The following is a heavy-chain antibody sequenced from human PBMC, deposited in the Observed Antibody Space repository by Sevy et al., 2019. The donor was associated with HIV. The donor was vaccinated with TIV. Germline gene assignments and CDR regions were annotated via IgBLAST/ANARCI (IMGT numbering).Heavy chain of an antibody. CDR1: GFTFISYA. Sequence: GGSLRLSCAASGFTFISYAMSWVRQAPGKGLEWVSAISGSGGSTYYADSVKGRFTISRDNSKNTLYLQMNSLRAEDTAVYYCAKDRRNYYDSSGYYDFDYWGQGTLVTVSS. CDR2: ISGSGGST. D-gene: IGHD3-22*01. J-gene: IGHJ4*02. V-gene: IGHV3-23*01. CDR3: AKDRRNYYDSSGYYDFDY.